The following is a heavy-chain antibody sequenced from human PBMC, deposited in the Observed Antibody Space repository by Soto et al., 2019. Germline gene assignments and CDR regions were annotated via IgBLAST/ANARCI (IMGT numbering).Heavy chain of an antibody. D-gene: IGHD2-21*01. Sequence: QVQLQESGPGLVKPSQTLSLTCTVSGVAISSGGYYWSWIRQHPGKCLEWIGFLYYSGSTYYNPSLKSRVTISVDTSKNHFSLELSSVTAADTAVYYCAASCVACGGFNYYGMDVWGQGTTGTVSS. J-gene: IGHJ6*02. CDR3: AASCVACGGFNYYGMDV. CDR1: GVAISSGGYY. V-gene: IGHV4-31*03. CDR2: LYYSGST.